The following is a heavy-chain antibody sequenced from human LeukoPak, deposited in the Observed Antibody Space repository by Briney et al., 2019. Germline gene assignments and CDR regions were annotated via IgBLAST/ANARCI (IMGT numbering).Heavy chain of an antibody. CDR1: GFTFNHYG. CDR3: AQKRGGYTPFGY. J-gene: IGHJ4*02. V-gene: IGHV3-23*01. CDR2: ISGSGDSA. D-gene: IGHD5-12*01. Sequence: GGSLRLSCVASGFTFNHYGMNWVRQAPGKGLEWVSIISGSGDSAFYADSVKGRFTISRDNSNNTLYLQMNGERGEDRAIYYCAQKRGGYTPFGYWGQGTLVTVSS.